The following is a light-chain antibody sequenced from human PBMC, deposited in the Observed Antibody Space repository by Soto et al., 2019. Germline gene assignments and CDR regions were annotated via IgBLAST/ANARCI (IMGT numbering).Light chain of an antibody. J-gene: IGKJ4*01. CDR2: DAS. CDR3: LQDYNYPLT. Sequence: EIVLTQSPATLSLSPGERATLSCRASQSVGYHLAWYQQKPGQAPRLLIYDASNRATGIPARFSGSGSGTDFTLAISSLEPEDFGTYYCLQDYNYPLTFGGGTRLEI. V-gene: IGKV3-11*01. CDR1: QSVGYH.